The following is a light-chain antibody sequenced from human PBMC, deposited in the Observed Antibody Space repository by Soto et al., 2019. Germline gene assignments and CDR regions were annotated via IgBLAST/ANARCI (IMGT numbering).Light chain of an antibody. Sequence: DIQMTQSPSSLSASVGARVTITCRASQSISSYLNWYQQKPGKAPKLLIYAASSLQSGVPSRFSGSGSGTDFTLTISSLQPEDVATYYCQKYDSAPLTFGGGTKVDIK. V-gene: IGKV1-39*01. CDR3: QKYDSAPLT. J-gene: IGKJ4*01. CDR1: QSISSY. CDR2: AAS.